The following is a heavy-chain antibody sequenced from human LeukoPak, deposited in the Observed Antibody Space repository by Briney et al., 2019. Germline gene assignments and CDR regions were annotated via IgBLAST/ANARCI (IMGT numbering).Heavy chain of an antibody. CDR1: GYTFTGYY. Sequence: ASVKVSCKASGYTFTGYYMHWVRQAPGQGLEWMGWINPNSGGTNYAQKFQGRVTMTRDTSISTAYMELSRLRSDDTAVYYCARGPVRSSTSCYPRFDYWGQGTLVTVSS. D-gene: IGHD2-2*01. CDR3: ARGPVRSSTSCYPRFDY. J-gene: IGHJ4*02. V-gene: IGHV1-2*02. CDR2: INPNSGGT.